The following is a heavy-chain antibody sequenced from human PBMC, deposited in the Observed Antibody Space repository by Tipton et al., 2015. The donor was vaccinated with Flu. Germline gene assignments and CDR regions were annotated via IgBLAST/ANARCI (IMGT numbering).Heavy chain of an antibody. CDR2: ISIDSRTK. CDR1: GFTFTDYW. Sequence: SLRLSCAASGFTFTDYWMHWVRQAPGKGLEWVSYISIDSRTKYYRDSVKGRFTISRDYAKKSLYLQMSSLRVEDTAVYYCAKVIPEIVAGLDYWGQGTPVTVSS. V-gene: IGHV3-48*04. D-gene: IGHD5-12*01. CDR3: AKVIPEIVAGLDY. J-gene: IGHJ4*02.